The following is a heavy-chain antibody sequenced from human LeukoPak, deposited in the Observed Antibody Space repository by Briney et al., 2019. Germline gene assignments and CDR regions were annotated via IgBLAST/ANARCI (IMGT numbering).Heavy chain of an antibody. CDR2: IYYSGST. Sequence: SETLSLTCTVSGGSISSSSYYWGWIPQPPGKGLEWIGSIYYSGSTYYNPSLKSRVTISVDTSKNQFSLKLSSVTAADTAVYYCASAYYYGSGTKYNWFDPWGQGTLVTVSS. V-gene: IGHV4-39*07. J-gene: IGHJ5*02. D-gene: IGHD3-10*01. CDR1: GGSISSSSYY. CDR3: ASAYYYGSGTKYNWFDP.